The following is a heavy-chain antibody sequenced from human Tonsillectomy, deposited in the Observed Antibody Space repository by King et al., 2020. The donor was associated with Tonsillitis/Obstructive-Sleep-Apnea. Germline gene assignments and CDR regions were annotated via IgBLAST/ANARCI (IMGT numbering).Heavy chain of an antibody. CDR3: ARPTNYYYYMDV. J-gene: IGHJ6*03. CDR2: IYYSGST. Sequence: QLQESGPGLVKPSETLSLTCTVSGGSISSYYWSWIRPPPGKGLEWIGYIYYSGSTNYNPSLKSRVTISVDTSKNQFSLKLSSVTAADTAVYYCARPTNYYYYMDVWGKGTTVTVSS. CDR1: GGSISSYY. V-gene: IGHV4-59*08.